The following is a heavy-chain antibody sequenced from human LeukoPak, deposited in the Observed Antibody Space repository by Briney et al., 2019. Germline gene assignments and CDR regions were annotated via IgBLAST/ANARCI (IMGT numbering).Heavy chain of an antibody. CDR2: TYYRSKWYN. V-gene: IGHV6-1*01. CDR3: AKGRWALFDC. D-gene: IGHD3-10*01. CDR1: GDSVSSNSAA. J-gene: IGHJ4*02. Sequence: SQTLSLTCDISGDSVSSNSAAWNWIRQSPSRGLEWLGRTYYRSKWYNDYAISVKSRMTINADTSKNQFSLQLNSVTPEDTAVYYCAKGRWALFDCWGQGTQVTVSS.